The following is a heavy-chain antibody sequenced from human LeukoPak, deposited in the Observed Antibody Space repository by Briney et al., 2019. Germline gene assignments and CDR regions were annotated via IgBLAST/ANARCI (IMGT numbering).Heavy chain of an antibody. CDR3: ARHRYYYGSGSLAYFDY. J-gene: IGHJ4*02. D-gene: IGHD3-10*01. Sequence: SVKVSCKASGGTFSSYAISWVRQAPGQGLEWMGRIIPILGIANYAQKFQGRVTITADKSTSTAYMELSSLRSEDTAVYYCARHRYYYGSGSLAYFDYWGQGTLVTVSS. CDR2: IIPILGIA. CDR1: GGTFSSYA. V-gene: IGHV1-69*04.